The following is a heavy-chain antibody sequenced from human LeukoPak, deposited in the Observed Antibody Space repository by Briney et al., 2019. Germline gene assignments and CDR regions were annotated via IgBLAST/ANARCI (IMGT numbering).Heavy chain of an antibody. Sequence: SVKVSCKASVGTFSSYAISWVRQAPGQGRKWMGGIIPIFGTANYTQKFQGSVTISADESTSTAYMELSSLRSEDTAVYYCASRRTVTTPGAFDIWGQGTMVTVSS. J-gene: IGHJ3*02. CDR3: ASRRTVTTPGAFDI. CDR1: VGTFSSYA. V-gene: IGHV1-69*13. D-gene: IGHD4-17*01. CDR2: IIPIFGTA.